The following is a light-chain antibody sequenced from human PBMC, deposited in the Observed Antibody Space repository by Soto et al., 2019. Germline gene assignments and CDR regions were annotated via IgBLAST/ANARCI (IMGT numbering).Light chain of an antibody. CDR2: KVS. CDR3: QNYDTYPHT. V-gene: IGKV1-5*03. J-gene: IGKJ2*01. CDR1: QSMRGY. Sequence: DIQMTQSPSTLSASVGDRVTISCRASQSMRGYLAWYQQKPGKAPKLLIYKVSNLDNGVPPRFSGAGSGTEFTLSISGLQPDDFATYYCQNYDTYPHTFGQGTKLEIK.